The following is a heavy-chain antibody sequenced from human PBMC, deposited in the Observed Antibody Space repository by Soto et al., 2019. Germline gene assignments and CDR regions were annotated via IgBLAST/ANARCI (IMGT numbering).Heavy chain of an antibody. CDR3: VRTAREGAVAPHWFDR. CDR2: VYYTGST. V-gene: IGHV4-30-4*01. J-gene: IGHJ5*02. CDR1: GASIRSTDYY. Sequence: SETLSLSCTVSGASIRSTDYYWSWIRQAPGKGLEWIGYVYYTGSTYYNPSLMSRLTISVDTSKNQFSLKLTSVTAAETAVYYCVRTAREGAVAPHWFDRWGQGTQVTVSS. D-gene: IGHD2-21*02.